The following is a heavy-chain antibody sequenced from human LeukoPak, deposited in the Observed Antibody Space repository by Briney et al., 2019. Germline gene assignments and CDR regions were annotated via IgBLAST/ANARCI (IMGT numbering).Heavy chain of an antibody. Sequence: SEILSLTCAVYGGSFSGYYWSWIRQPPGKGLEWIGEINHSGSTNYNPSLKSRVTISVDTSKNQFSLKLSSVTAADTAVYYCASRGRYSYGYWFDYWGQGTLVTVSS. CDR3: ASRGRYSYGYWFDY. CDR2: INHSGST. J-gene: IGHJ4*02. CDR1: GGSFSGYY. V-gene: IGHV4-34*01. D-gene: IGHD5-18*01.